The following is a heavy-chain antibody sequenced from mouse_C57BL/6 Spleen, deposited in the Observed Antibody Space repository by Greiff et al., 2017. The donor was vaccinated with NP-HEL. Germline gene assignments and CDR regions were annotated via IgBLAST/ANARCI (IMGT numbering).Heavy chain of an antibody. V-gene: IGHV1-85*01. CDR2: IYPRDGST. Sequence: QVQLKESGPELVKPGASVKLSCKASGYTFTSYDINWVKQRPGQGLEWIGWIYPRDGSTKYNEKFKGKATLTVDTSSSTAYMELHSLTSEDSAVYFCATYSNYQDFYAMDYWGQGTSVTVSS. D-gene: IGHD2-5*01. CDR1: GYTFTSYD. CDR3: ATYSNYQDFYAMDY. J-gene: IGHJ4*01.